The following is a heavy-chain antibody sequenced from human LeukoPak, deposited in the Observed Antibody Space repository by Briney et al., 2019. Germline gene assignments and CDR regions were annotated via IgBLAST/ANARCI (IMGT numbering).Heavy chain of an antibody. V-gene: IGHV4-34*01. Sequence: PSETLSLTCAVYGGSFSGYYWSWIRQPPGKGLEWIGEINHSGSTNYNPSLKSRVTISVDTSKNQFSLKLSSVTAADTAVYYCARHSRVGGATRVPPDRNLRWDGHFDYWGQGTLVTVSS. CDR3: ARHSRVGGATRVPPDRNLRWDGHFDY. D-gene: IGHD1-26*01. CDR1: GGSFSGYY. J-gene: IGHJ4*02. CDR2: INHSGST.